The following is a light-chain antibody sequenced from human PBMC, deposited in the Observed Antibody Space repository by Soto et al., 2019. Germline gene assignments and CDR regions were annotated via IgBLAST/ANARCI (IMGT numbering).Light chain of an antibody. V-gene: IGLV2-11*01. J-gene: IGLJ1*01. Sequence: QSALTQPRSVSGSPGQSVTISCTGTSSDVGGYKYVSWYQQKPGKAPKLIIYGVSRWPSGVPNRFSGSKSGNRASLTISGLQAEDEGDYSCCSYAGGPEVFGTGTKVTVL. CDR3: CSYAGGPEV. CDR2: GVS. CDR1: SSDVGGYKY.